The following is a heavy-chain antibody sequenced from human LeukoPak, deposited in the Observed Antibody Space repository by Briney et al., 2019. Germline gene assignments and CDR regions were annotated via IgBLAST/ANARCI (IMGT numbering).Heavy chain of an antibody. D-gene: IGHD3-10*01. CDR2: ISGGGGST. J-gene: IGHJ6*03. CDR3: AKEGGSEYYGSGRPGYYYYYYMDV. V-gene: IGHV3-23*01. CDR1: GFTFSSYG. Sequence: GGSLRLSCAASGFTFSSYGMSWVRQAPGKGLEWVSAISGGGGSTYYADSVKGRFTISRDNSKNTLYLQMNSLRAEDTAVYYCAKEGGSEYYGSGRPGYYYYYYMDVWGKGTTVTVSS.